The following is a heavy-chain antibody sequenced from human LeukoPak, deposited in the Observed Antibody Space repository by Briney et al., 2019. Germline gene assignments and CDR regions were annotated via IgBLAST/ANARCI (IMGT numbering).Heavy chain of an antibody. Sequence: PGGSLRLSCADSGFTFSSHWMHWVRQAPGKGLEWVSSISSSSSYIYYADSVKGRFTISRDNAKNSLYLQMNSLRAEDTAVYYCAREGPLVVVPAAIGEYYFDYWGQGTLVTVSS. CDR1: GFTFSSHW. D-gene: IGHD2-2*02. CDR3: AREGPLVVVPAAIGEYYFDY. J-gene: IGHJ4*02. V-gene: IGHV3-21*01. CDR2: ISSSSSYI.